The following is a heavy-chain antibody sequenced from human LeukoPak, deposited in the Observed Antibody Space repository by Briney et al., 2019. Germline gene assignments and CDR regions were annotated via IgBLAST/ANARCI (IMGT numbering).Heavy chain of an antibody. Sequence: QTGGSLRLSCAASGFTFSGFAMHWVRQAPGKGLEWVAVISYDASNKYYSDSVKGRFTTSRDSSKNTVYLQMNSLRAEDTAVYYCARVGNGRSWDYWGQGTLVSVSS. CDR1: GFTFSGFA. CDR2: ISYDASNK. CDR3: ARVGNGRSWDY. V-gene: IGHV3-30-3*01. D-gene: IGHD2-15*01. J-gene: IGHJ4*02.